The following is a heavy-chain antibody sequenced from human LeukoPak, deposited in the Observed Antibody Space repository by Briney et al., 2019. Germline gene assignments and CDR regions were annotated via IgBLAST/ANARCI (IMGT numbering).Heavy chain of an antibody. CDR2: IYHFGSA. V-gene: IGHV4-30-2*01. J-gene: IGHJ4*02. Sequence: SQTLSLTCAVSGGSISSGGYSWSWIRQPPGKGLECIGYIYHFGSAYYNPSLKSRVTISVDTSKNQFSLKLRSVIAADTAVYFCARGVTSSPGDFWGQGALVTVSS. D-gene: IGHD1-1*01. CDR3: ARGVTSSPGDF. CDR1: GGSISSGGYS.